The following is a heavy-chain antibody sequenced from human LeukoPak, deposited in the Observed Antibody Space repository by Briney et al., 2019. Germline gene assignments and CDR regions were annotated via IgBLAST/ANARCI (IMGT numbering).Heavy chain of an antibody. D-gene: IGHD2-2*01. CDR2: MNPNSGNT. Sequence: ASMKVSCKASGYTFTSYDINWVRQATGQGLELMGWMNPNSGNTGYAQKFQGRVTITRNTSISTAYMELSSLRSEDTAVYYCARLQRSSTSCYWFDPWGQGTLVTVSS. CDR1: GYTFTSYD. V-gene: IGHV1-8*03. J-gene: IGHJ5*02. CDR3: ARLQRSSTSCYWFDP.